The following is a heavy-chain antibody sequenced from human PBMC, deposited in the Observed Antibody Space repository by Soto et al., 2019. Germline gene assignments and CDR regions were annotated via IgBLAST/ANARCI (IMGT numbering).Heavy chain of an antibody. CDR1: GGTFSSYA. D-gene: IGHD5-18*01. Sequence: ASVKVSCKASGGTFSSYAISWVRQAPGQGLEWMGRIIPILGIANYAQKFQGRVTITADKSTSTAYMELSSLRSEDTAVYYCARIEGYSYGYDAFDIWGQGTMVTVSS. CDR2: IIPILGIA. J-gene: IGHJ3*02. CDR3: ARIEGYSYGYDAFDI. V-gene: IGHV1-69*04.